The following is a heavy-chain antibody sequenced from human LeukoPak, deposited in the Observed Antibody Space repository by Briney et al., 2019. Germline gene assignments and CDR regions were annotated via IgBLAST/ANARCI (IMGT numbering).Heavy chain of an antibody. CDR3: AKENRWQ. V-gene: IGHV3-23*01. D-gene: IGHD5-24*01. CDR1: GFTFSTYA. Sequence: GGSLRLSCAASGFTFSTYAMNWVRQAPGKGLEWVSGISGSGGTTYYADSVKGRFAISRDNSKNTLSLHMNSLRAEDTAVYYCAKENRWQWGQGTLVTVSS. CDR2: ISGSGGTT. J-gene: IGHJ4*02.